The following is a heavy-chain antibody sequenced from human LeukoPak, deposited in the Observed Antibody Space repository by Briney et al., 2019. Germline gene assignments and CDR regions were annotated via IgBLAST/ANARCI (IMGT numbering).Heavy chain of an antibody. CDR2: ISSSSSYI. V-gene: IGHV3-21*01. CDR3: ARNVGAYSNDY. CDR1: GFTFSSYS. J-gene: IGHJ4*02. Sequence: PGGSLRPSCAASGFTFSSYSTNWVRQAPGKGLEWVSSISSSSSYIYYADSAKGRFTISRDNAKNSLYLQMNSLRAEDTAVYYCARNVGAYSNDYWGQGTLVTVSS. D-gene: IGHD1-26*01.